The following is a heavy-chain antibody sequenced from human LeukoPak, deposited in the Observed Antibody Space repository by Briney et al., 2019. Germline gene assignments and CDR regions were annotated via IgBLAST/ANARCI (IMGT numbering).Heavy chain of an antibody. J-gene: IGHJ5*02. CDR3: ARKTWCLRLVAT. Sequence: GGSLRLSCAASGFSFIICSMKWVRQAPGKGLEWVSSISGSTFYISYADSVKGRLTISRDNAKNSLCLQMNSLRAEDTLVYFCARKTWCLRLVATWGQGTWVTVSS. CDR1: GFSFIICS. V-gene: IGHV3-21*03. CDR2: ISGSTFYI. D-gene: IGHD3-3*01.